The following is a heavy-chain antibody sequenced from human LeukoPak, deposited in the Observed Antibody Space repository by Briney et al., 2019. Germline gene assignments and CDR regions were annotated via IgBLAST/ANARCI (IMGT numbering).Heavy chain of an antibody. CDR3: ARGGYGPGSHYRY. CDR2: IDHTGSI. V-gene: IGHV4-34*01. J-gene: IGHJ4*02. Sequence: PSETLSLHCAVNAGAYTGYYGRWIPQPLGKGLVRIGEIDHTGSISYNPSLRSRVTISVDTFKNQFSLNLRSVTAADRAIYYCARGGYGPGSHYRYSSQGTLVTVSS. CDR1: AGAYTGYY. D-gene: IGHD3-10*01.